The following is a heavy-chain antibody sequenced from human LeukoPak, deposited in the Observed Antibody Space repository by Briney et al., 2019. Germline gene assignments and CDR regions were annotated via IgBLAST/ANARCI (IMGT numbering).Heavy chain of an antibody. V-gene: IGHV3-7*01. Sequence: GGSLRLSCAASGFTFSSHWMSWARQAPGKGLELVANINQDGSETQYVDSVKGRFTISRDNAKNSLYLQMNSLRAEDTAVYYCARVRREVATIGFDYWGQGTLVTVSS. D-gene: IGHD5-12*01. CDR1: GFTFSSHW. J-gene: IGHJ4*02. CDR2: INQDGSET. CDR3: ARVRREVATIGFDY.